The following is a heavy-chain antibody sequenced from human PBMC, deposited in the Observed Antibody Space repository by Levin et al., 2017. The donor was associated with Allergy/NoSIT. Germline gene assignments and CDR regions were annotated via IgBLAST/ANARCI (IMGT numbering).Heavy chain of an antibody. D-gene: IGHD2-2*01. V-gene: IGHV3-23*01. Sequence: LAGGSRRLSCAASGFTFSSYAMSWVRQAPGKGLEWVSAISGSGGSTYYADSVKGRFTTSRDNSKNTLYLQMNSLRAEDTAVYYCAKDPSRVVVPAAWFDPWGQGTLVTVSS. CDR3: AKDPSRVVVPAAWFDP. CDR1: GFTFSSYA. J-gene: IGHJ5*02. CDR2: ISGSGGST.